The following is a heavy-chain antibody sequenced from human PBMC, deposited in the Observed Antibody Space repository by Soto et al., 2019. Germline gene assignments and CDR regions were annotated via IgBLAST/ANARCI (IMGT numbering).Heavy chain of an antibody. CDR2: ISAYNGNT. Sequence: QVQLVQSGAEVKKPGASVKVSCKASGYTFTSYGISWVRQAPGQGLEWMGWISAYNGNTNYAQKLQGRVTMTTDTSTSTAYRELRSLRSDDTAVYYCARDRREYYDSSGYPPDAFDIWGQGTMVTVSS. D-gene: IGHD3-22*01. CDR3: ARDRREYYDSSGYPPDAFDI. CDR1: GYTFTSYG. V-gene: IGHV1-18*01. J-gene: IGHJ3*02.